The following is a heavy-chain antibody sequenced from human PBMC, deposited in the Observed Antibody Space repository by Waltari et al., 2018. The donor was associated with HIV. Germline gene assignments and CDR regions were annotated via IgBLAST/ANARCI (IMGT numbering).Heavy chain of an antibody. D-gene: IGHD1-26*01. CDR3: ARADPVGASRLSHFDL. Sequence: QVQLQESGPGLVRPSKTLSLTCRVSGGSLHYIDYYWNWIRQSPRRGLAWFGAIYFTGTTSYNPSLKSRLIISVDRSKNEFSLKLNSVTAADTAMYYCARADPVGASRLSHFDLWGRGILVDVSA. J-gene: IGHJ2*01. V-gene: IGHV4-30-4*01. CDR2: IYFTGTT. CDR1: GGSLHYIDYY.